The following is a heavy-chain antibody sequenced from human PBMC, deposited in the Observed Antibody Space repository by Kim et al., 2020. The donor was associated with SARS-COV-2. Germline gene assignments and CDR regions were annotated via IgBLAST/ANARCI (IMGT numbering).Heavy chain of an antibody. CDR3: ARHGVRGVTPDY. Sequence: GESLKISCKASGYSVTSYWISWVRQMPGKGLDWIGRIDPTDSYIKYSPSFQGHVSISVDKSINTAYLQWSSLKASDTAMYYCARHGVRGVTPDYWGQGTL. CDR1: GYSVTSYW. V-gene: IGHV5-10-1*01. J-gene: IGHJ4*02. CDR2: IDPTDSYI. D-gene: IGHD3-10*01.